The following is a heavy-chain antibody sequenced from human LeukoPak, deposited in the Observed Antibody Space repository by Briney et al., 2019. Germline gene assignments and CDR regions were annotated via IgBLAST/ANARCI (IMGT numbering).Heavy chain of an antibody. D-gene: IGHD2/OR15-2a*01. CDR2: IYYSGST. CDR1: GGSISCYN. Sequence: PSETLSLTCTVSGGSISCYNWSWIRQPPGKGLEWIGYIYYSGSTNYNPSLKSRVTISVDTSKNQFSLKLSSVTAADTAVYYCGREVIAGQLNWFDPWGQGTLVTVSS. V-gene: IGHV4-59*01. CDR3: GREVIAGQLNWFDP. J-gene: IGHJ5*02.